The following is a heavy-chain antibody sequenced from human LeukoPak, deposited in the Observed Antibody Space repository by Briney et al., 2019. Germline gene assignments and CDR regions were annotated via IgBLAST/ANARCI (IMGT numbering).Heavy chain of an antibody. CDR3: ARTYNWNSPYYFDY. J-gene: IGHJ4*02. D-gene: IGHD1-7*01. CDR1: GYTFTSYG. Sequence: ASVKVPCKASGYTFTSYGISWVRQAPGQGLEWMGWISAYNGNTNYAQKLQGRVTMTTDTSTSTAYMELRSLRSDDTAVYYCARTYNWNSPYYFDYWGQGTLVTVSS. V-gene: IGHV1-18*01. CDR2: ISAYNGNT.